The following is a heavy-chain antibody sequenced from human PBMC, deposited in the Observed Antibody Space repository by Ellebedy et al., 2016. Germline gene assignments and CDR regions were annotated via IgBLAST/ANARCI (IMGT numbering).Heavy chain of an antibody. J-gene: IGHJ3*01. Sequence: SETLSLTCNVSGGSVSSYYWNWMRRPPGKGLEWIGYVFHTGTSNYNPSLRSRVSMSVDTSKRQFSLRLTSVTAADTAVYYCAKWNGDWYAFDVWGQGTMVTVSS. CDR1: GGSVSSYY. CDR3: AKWNGDWYAFDV. CDR2: VFHTGTS. D-gene: IGHD1-1*01. V-gene: IGHV4-59*02.